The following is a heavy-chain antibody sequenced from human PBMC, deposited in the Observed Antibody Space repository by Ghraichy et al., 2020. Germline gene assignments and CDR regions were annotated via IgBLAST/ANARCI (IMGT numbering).Heavy chain of an antibody. V-gene: IGHV3-23*01. CDR3: AKDDTSSWYSTFDY. Sequence: LSLTCAASGFTFRNYAMSWVRQAPGKGLEWVSGISSGGSTYYADSVKGRFTISRDNSKNTLFLQMRSLRAEDTAVYYCAKDDTSSWYSTFDYWGQGTLVTASS. CDR2: ISSGGST. J-gene: IGHJ4*02. CDR1: GFTFRNYA. D-gene: IGHD6-13*01.